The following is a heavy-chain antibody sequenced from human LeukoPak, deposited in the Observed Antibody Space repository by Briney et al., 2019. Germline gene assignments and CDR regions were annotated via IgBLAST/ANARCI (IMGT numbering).Heavy chain of an antibody. V-gene: IGHV3-30-3*01. CDR3: AREGDYYFDY. CDR2: ISYDGSNK. CDR1: GFTFSSYA. D-gene: IGHD2-21*02. J-gene: IGHJ4*02. Sequence: GRSLRLSCAASGFTFSSYAMHWVRQAPGKGLEWVAVISYDGSNKYYADSVEGRFTISRDNSKNTLYLQMNSLRAEDTAVYYCAREGDYYFDYWGQGTLVTVSS.